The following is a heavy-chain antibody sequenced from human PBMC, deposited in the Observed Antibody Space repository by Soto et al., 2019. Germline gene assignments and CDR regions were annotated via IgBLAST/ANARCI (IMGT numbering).Heavy chain of an antibody. J-gene: IGHJ4*02. Sequence: SLILSYAASGFNFCSHGLHWHRQDPGKGLEWVAVIWYDGSNKYYADSVKGRFTISRDNSKNTLYLQMNSLRAEDTAVYYCERGGRPAAAGIFDYWGQGTLVTVSS. CDR2: IWYDGSNK. V-gene: IGHV3-33*08. CDR1: GFNFCSHG. D-gene: IGHD6-13*01. CDR3: ERGGRPAAAGIFDY.